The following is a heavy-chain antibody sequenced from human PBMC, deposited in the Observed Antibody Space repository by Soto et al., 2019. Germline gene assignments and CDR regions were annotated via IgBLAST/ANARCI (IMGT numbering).Heavy chain of an antibody. D-gene: IGHD7-27*01. CDR2: IDTAGGTV. V-gene: IGHV3-48*02. J-gene: IGHJ3*02. CDR3: ARDKLTGDSWEAFDI. CDR1: DLTFSSYS. Sequence: EMQLLQSGGGFVRPGGSLRLSCGASDLTFSSYSLSWVRQAPGKGLEWISYIDTAGGTVYYGDSVWGRFTISRDNARNSLYLQMNSLRDEDTAVYYCARDKLTGDSWEAFDIWGQGTVVTVSS.